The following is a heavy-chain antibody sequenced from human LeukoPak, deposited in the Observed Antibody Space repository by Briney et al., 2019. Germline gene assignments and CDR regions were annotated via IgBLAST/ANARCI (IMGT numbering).Heavy chain of an antibody. CDR2: MNPNSGNT. D-gene: IGHD3-22*01. J-gene: IGHJ3*02. V-gene: IGHV1-8*01. CDR1: GYTFTSYD. Sequence: ASVKVSCKASGYTFTSYDINWVRQATGQGLEWMGWMNPNSGNTGYAQKFQGRVTMTRNTSISTAYMELSSLRSEDTAVYYCARGGHYYDSSGYEAAFDIWGQGTMVTVSS. CDR3: ARGGHYYDSSGYEAAFDI.